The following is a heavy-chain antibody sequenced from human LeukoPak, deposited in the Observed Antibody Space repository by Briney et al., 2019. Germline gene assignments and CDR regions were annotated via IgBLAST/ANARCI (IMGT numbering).Heavy chain of an antibody. J-gene: IGHJ4*02. CDR2: IKQDGSEK. V-gene: IGHV3-7*01. CDR1: GFTFTDFY. D-gene: IGHD6-6*01. Sequence: GVSLRLSCAASGFTFTDFYMSWIRQAPGKGLEWVANIKQDGSEKYYVDSVKGRFTISRDNAKNSLYLQMNSLRAEDTAVYYCARALAARPPGSAVFDYWGQGTLVTVSS. CDR3: ARALAARPPGSAVFDY.